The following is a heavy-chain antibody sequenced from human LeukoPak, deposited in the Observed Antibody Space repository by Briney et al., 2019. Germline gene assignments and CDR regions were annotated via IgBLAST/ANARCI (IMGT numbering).Heavy chain of an antibody. Sequence: SETLSLTCAVSGGSISSSNWWNWVRQPPGKGLEWIGEVYHSGSTNYNPSLKSRVTISVDTSKNQFSLKLSSVTAADTAVYYCARAQWELHSALDYRGQGTLVTVSS. J-gene: IGHJ4*02. V-gene: IGHV4-4*02. D-gene: IGHD1-26*01. CDR1: GGSISSSNW. CDR2: VYHSGST. CDR3: ARAQWELHSALDY.